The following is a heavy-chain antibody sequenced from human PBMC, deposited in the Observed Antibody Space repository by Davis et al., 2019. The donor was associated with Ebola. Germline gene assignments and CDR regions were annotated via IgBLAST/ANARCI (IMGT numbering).Heavy chain of an antibody. CDR3: ARDPGYASGWTEFDP. V-gene: IGHV3-53*01. D-gene: IGHD6-19*01. J-gene: IGHJ5*02. Sequence: GESLKISCAASGFSVSNCFIRWVRQAPGKGLEWVSVIWSDGRTYYADSVKGRLTISRDNFMNTVHLQMNSLRAEDTAVYHCARDPGYASGWTEFDPWGQGTLVTVSS. CDR1: GFSVSNCF. CDR2: IWSDGRT.